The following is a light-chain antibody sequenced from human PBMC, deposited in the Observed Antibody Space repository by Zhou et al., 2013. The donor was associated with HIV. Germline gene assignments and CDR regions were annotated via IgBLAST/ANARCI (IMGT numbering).Light chain of an antibody. V-gene: IGKV1-9*01. Sequence: DIQLTQSPSFLSASVGDRVTITCRASQGISSYLAWYQQKPGKAPKLLIYAASTLQSGVPSRFSGSGSGTEFTLTISSLQPEDFATYYCQQLNSYPPGFTFGPGTKVGYQT. J-gene: IGKJ3*01. CDR3: QQLNSYPPGFT. CDR1: QGISSY. CDR2: AAS.